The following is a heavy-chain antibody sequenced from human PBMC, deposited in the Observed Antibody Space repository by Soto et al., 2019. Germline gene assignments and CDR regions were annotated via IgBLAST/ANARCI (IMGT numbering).Heavy chain of an antibody. CDR3: ARADIVVVPAAMGGWDYYYYGMDV. D-gene: IGHD2-2*01. Sequence: PSETLSLTCSVSGGSISSHYWSWIRKPQGKGLEWIGYIYYSGSTNYNPSLKSRVTISVDTSKNQFSLKLSSVTAADTAVYYCARADIVVVPAAMGGWDYYYYGMDVWGQGTTVTVSS. CDR1: GGSISSHY. V-gene: IGHV4-59*11. J-gene: IGHJ6*02. CDR2: IYYSGST.